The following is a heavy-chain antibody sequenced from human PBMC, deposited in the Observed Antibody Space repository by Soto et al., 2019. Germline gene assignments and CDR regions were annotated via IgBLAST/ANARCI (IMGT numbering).Heavy chain of an antibody. Sequence: GESLKISCKGFGYSFTNYWIGWVRQMPGKGLEWMGIIYPGDSETRYSPSFQGQVTISADKSISTAYLQWSSLEASDTAMYYCARRPSHGSGRWHLDYWGPGTLVTVS. D-gene: IGHD3-10*01. CDR2: IYPGDSET. CDR3: ARRPSHGSGRWHLDY. V-gene: IGHV5-51*01. J-gene: IGHJ4*02. CDR1: GYSFTNYW.